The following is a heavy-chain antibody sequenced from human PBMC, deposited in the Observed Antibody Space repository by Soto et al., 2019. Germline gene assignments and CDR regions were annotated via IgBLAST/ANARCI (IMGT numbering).Heavy chain of an antibody. D-gene: IGHD1-26*01. J-gene: IGHJ4*02. CDR1: GFTFSSYG. CDR2: ISYDGSNT. V-gene: IGHV3-30*18. Sequence: PGGSLRLSCAASGFTFSSYGMHWVRQAPGKGLEWVAIISYDGSNTYYADSVKGRFTISRDNSKNTLYLQMNSLRAEDTSVYYCAKEGGLSGSCYIYSSYYFEYWGQRTLVTVSS. CDR3: AKEGGLSGSCYIYSSYYFEY.